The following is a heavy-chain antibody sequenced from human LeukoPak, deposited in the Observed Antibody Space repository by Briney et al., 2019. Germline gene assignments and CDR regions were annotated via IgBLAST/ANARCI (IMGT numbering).Heavy chain of an antibody. CDR1: GGTFSSYA. D-gene: IGHD2-2*01. V-gene: IGHV1-69*04. Sequence: ASVKVSCKASGGTFSSYAISWVRQAPGQGLEWMGRIIPISGIANYAQKFQGRVTITADKSTSTAYMELSSLRSEDTAVYYCAREIGYCGSTSCHADSLYYYYGMDVWGQGTTVTVSS. CDR2: IIPISGIA. CDR3: AREIGYCGSTSCHADSLYYYYGMDV. J-gene: IGHJ6*02.